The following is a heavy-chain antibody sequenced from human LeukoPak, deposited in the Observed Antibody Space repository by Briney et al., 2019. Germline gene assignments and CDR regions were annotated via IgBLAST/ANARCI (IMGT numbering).Heavy chain of an antibody. CDR1: GFTFSSYA. J-gene: IGHJ4*02. Sequence: PGGSLRLSCAASGFTFSSYAMSWVRQAPGKGLEWVSAISGSVISIYYADSVKGRFTISRDNSKNTLFLQMNSLRVEDTAVYYCARDGVHYDSSGYYRYYFDLWGQGTLVTVSS. CDR3: ARDGVHYDSSGYYRYYFDL. CDR2: ISGSVISI. V-gene: IGHV3-23*01. D-gene: IGHD3-22*01.